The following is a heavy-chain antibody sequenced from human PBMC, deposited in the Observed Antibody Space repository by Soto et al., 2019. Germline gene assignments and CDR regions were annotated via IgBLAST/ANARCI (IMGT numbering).Heavy chain of an antibody. CDR1: GFTVSSNY. D-gene: IGHD3-3*01. Sequence: PGGSLRLSCAASGFTVSSNYMSWVRQAPGKGLEWVSVIYSGGSTYYADSVKGRFTISRDNSKNTLYLQMNSLRAEDTAVYYCAKGLNYDFWSGYPYPYYYYYGMDVWGQGTTVTVSS. J-gene: IGHJ6*02. CDR2: IYSGGST. V-gene: IGHV3-53*01. CDR3: AKGLNYDFWSGYPYPYYYYYGMDV.